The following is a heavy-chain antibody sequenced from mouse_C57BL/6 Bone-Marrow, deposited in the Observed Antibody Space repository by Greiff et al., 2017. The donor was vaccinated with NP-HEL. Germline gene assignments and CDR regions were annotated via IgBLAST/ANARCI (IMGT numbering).Heavy chain of an antibody. CDR1: GFTFSNYW. CDR2: IRLKSDNYAT. CDR3: TEDYWGFAY. V-gene: IGHV6-3*01. Sequence: EVKLQESGGGLVQPGGSMKLSCVASGFTFSNYWMNWVRQSPEKGLEWVAQIRLKSDNYATHYAESVKGRFTISRDDSKSSVYLQMNNLRAEDTGIYYCTEDYWGFAYWGQGTLVTVSA. D-gene: IGHD2-13*01. J-gene: IGHJ3*01.